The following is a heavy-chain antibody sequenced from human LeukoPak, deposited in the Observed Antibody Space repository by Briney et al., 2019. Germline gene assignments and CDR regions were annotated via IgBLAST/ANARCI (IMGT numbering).Heavy chain of an antibody. D-gene: IGHD6-13*01. CDR3: AKDRSGYSSSWIAY. Sequence: GRSLRLSCAASGFTFSSYGMHWVRQAPGKGLEWVAVIPYDGSNKYYADSVKGRFTISRDNSKNTLYLQMNSLRAEDAAVYYCAKDRSGYSSSWIAYWGQGTLVTVSS. CDR1: GFTFSSYG. V-gene: IGHV3-30*18. CDR2: IPYDGSNK. J-gene: IGHJ4*02.